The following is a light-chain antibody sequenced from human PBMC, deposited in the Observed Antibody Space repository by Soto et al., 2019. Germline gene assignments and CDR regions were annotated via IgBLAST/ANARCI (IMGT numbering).Light chain of an antibody. J-gene: IGLJ1*01. CDR3: AAWDDSLSGFYV. V-gene: IGLV1-47*01. CDR2: RNN. CDR1: SSNFGSNY. Sequence: QSVLPQPPSASGTPGQRVTISCSGSSSNFGSNYVYWYQQFPGTAPKLLIYRNNQRPSGVPDRFSGSKSGTSASLAISGLRSEDEADYYCAAWDDSLSGFYVFGAGTKVTVL.